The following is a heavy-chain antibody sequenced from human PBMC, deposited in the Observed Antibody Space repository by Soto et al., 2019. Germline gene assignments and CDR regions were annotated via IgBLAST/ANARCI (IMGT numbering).Heavy chain of an antibody. J-gene: IGHJ4*02. CDR3: AKGATGTWLDYYFDY. V-gene: IGHV3-23*01. D-gene: IGHD1-1*01. Sequence: EVQVLESGGGLVQPGGSLRLSCEVSGLTISPYAMSWVRQAPGKGLEWVSAISGSGGSTYYADSVKGRFTISRDNSKNTLYLQMNSLRAEDTAVYYCAKGATGTWLDYYFDYWGLGTLVSVSS. CDR1: GLTISPYA. CDR2: ISGSGGST.